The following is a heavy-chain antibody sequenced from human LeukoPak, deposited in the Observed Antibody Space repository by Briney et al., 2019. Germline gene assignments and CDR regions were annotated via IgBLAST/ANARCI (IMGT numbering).Heavy chain of an antibody. CDR1: GGSISSYY. CDR2: IYTSGST. V-gene: IGHV4-4*07. J-gene: IGHJ4*02. D-gene: IGHD6-19*01. Sequence: SETLSLTCTVSGGSISSYYWSWIQQPAGKGLEWIGRIYTSGSTNYNPSLKSRLTMSVDTSKNQFSLKLSSVTAADTAVYYCASSPLSVAGDTFDYWGQGSLVTVSS. CDR3: ASSPLSVAGDTFDY.